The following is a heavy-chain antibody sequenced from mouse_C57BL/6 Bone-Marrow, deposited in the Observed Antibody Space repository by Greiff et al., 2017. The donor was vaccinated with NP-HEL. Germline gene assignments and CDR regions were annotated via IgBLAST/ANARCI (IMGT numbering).Heavy chain of an antibody. Sequence: VQLKQPGAELVKPGASVKMSCKASGYTFTSYWLTWVKQRPGQGLEWIGDIYPGSGSTNYNEKFKSKATLTVDTSSSTAYMQLSSLTSEDSAVYYCARFGNFAWFAYWGQGTLVTVSA. J-gene: IGHJ3*01. D-gene: IGHD2-1*01. V-gene: IGHV1-55*01. CDR2: IYPGSGST. CDR1: GYTFTSYW. CDR3: ARFGNFAWFAY.